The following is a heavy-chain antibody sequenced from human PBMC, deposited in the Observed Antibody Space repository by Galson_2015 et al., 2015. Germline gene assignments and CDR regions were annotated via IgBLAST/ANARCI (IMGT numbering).Heavy chain of an antibody. V-gene: IGHV3-30*18. CDR3: AKDRAYYYDSSSADY. CDR1: GFTFSSYG. D-gene: IGHD3-22*01. CDR2: ISYDGSNK. Sequence: SLRLSCAASGFTFSSYGMHWVRQAPGKGLEWVAVISYDGSNKYYADSVKGRFTISRDNSKNTLYLQMNSLRAEDTAVYYCAKDRAYYYDSSSADYWGQGTLVTVSS. J-gene: IGHJ4*02.